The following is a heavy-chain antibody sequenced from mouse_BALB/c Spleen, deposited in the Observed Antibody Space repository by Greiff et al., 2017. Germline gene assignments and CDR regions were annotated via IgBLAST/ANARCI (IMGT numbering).Heavy chain of an antibody. CDR3: ARQLGAFAY. Sequence: LVESGPELMKPGASVKISCKASGYSFTSYYMHWVKQSHGKSLEWIGYIDPFNGGTSYNQKFKGKATLTVDKSSSTAYMHLSSLTSEDSAVYYCARQLGAFAYWGQGTLVTVSA. CDR2: IDPFNGGT. CDR1: GYSFTSYY. J-gene: IGHJ3*01. V-gene: IGHV1S135*01. D-gene: IGHD3-1*01.